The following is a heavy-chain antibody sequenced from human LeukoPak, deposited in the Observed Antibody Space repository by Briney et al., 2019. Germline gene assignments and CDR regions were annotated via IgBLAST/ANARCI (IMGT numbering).Heavy chain of an antibody. V-gene: IGHV4-34*01. J-gene: IGHJ6*02. Sequence: PQRLSLSSAVYGVSFRGYYWSWVPGPPRKGLEWSGGISHSGRTKYNTSLNSRVTISVDTSKNQFSLKLSSVTATDTAVYYCARDQKGEDSSPKGGYYYCGMDVWGQGTTVTVSS. CDR2: ISHSGRT. D-gene: IGHD3-22*01. CDR3: ARDQKGEDSSPKGGYYYCGMDV. CDR1: GVSFRGYY.